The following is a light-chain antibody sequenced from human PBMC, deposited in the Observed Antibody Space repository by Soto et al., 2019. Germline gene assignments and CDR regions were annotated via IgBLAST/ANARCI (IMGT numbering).Light chain of an antibody. CDR2: DAS. Sequence: EIVLTQSPVTLSLSPGERATLSCRASQSISRYLAWYQQKPGQAPRLLIYDASNRTTDISARFSGSRSGTDFTLTISSLEPEDFEVYYCQQRSNWPITFGQGTRLEIK. V-gene: IGKV3-11*01. J-gene: IGKJ5*01. CDR3: QQRSNWPIT. CDR1: QSISRY.